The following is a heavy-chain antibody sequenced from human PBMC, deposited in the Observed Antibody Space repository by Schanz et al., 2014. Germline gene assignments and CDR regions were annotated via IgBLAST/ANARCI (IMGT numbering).Heavy chain of an antibody. CDR3: ARAHQSLARNDMDV. V-gene: IGHV3-33*01. J-gene: IGHJ6*02. CDR2: IWYDGSNE. D-gene: IGHD1-1*01. Sequence: VQLVESGGGLVRPGGSLRLSCAASGFTFSNHGMHWVRQSPGKGLEWVALIWYDGSNEYYADSVKGRFTISRDNPKNTLYLQMNSLRAEDTAVYYCARAHQSLARNDMDVWGQGTTVTVSS. CDR1: GFTFSNHG.